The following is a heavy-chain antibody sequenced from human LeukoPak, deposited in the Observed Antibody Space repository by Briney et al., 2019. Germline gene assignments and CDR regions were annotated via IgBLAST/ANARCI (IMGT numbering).Heavy chain of an antibody. CDR1: GFSFSSYW. V-gene: IGHV3-7*01. Sequence: GGSLRLSCEGSGFSFSSYWMTWVRQLPGKGPEWVANIRQDESERYFADSVKGRFTISRDNAKKSVYLHMSGLRAEDTALYYCAKLLRDVTIYDFWGHGTLVTVSS. CDR2: IRQDESER. CDR3: AKLLRDVTIYDF. J-gene: IGHJ4*01. D-gene: IGHD5-24*01.